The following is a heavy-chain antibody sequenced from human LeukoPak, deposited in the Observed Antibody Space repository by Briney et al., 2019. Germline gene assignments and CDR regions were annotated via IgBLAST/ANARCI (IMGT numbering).Heavy chain of an antibody. D-gene: IGHD2-21*02. J-gene: IGHJ3*02. Sequence: PGGSLRLSCAASGFTFSSYAMSWVRQAPGKGLEWVSAISRSGGSTYYADSVKGRFTISRDNSKNTLYLQMNSLRAEDTALYYCIRNVVVTDEAFDIWGQGTMVTVSS. V-gene: IGHV3-23*01. CDR1: GFTFSSYA. CDR3: IRNVVVTDEAFDI. CDR2: ISRSGGST.